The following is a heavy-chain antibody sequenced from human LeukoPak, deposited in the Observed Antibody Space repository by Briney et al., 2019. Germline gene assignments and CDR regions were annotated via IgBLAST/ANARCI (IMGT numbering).Heavy chain of an antibody. CDR3: AKRSDDMLTGYYTPETYFDY. V-gene: IGHV3-23*01. CDR1: GFTFNDYD. J-gene: IGHJ4*02. CDR2: ISGSGGST. Sequence: PGGSLRLSCAASGFTFNDYDMTWVRQAPGKGLEWVSAISGSGGSTYYADSVKGRFTISRHNSKNTLYLQMNSLRAEDTAVYYCAKRSDDMLTGYYTPETYFDYWGQGTLVTVSS. D-gene: IGHD3-9*01.